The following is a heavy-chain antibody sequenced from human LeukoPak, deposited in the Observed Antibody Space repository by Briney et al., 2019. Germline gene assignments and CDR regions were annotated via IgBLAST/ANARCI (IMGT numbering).Heavy chain of an antibody. Sequence: GGSLRLSCTASGFPFNTYAMNWVRQAPGKGLEWVAVISYDGSNKYYADSVKGRFTISRDNSKNTLYLQMNSLRAEDTAVYYCARGFNSGSLWGQGTLVTVSS. D-gene: IGHD1-26*01. CDR3: ARGFNSGSL. CDR1: GFPFNTYA. CDR2: ISYDGSNK. J-gene: IGHJ4*02. V-gene: IGHV3-30-3*01.